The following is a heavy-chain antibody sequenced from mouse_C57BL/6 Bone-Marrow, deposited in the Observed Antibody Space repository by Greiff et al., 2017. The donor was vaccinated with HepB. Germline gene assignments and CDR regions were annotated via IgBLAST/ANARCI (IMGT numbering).Heavy chain of an antibody. CDR3: ARREATVVPYYFDY. Sequence: QLQQPGAELVKPGASVKLSCKASGYTFTSYWMHWVKQRPGQGLEWIGMIYPNSGSTNYNEKFKSKATLTVDKSSSTAYMQLSSRTSEDSAVYYCARREATVVPYYFDYWGQGTTLTVSS. CDR1: GYTFTSYW. V-gene: IGHV1-64*01. D-gene: IGHD1-1*01. CDR2: IYPNSGST. J-gene: IGHJ2*01.